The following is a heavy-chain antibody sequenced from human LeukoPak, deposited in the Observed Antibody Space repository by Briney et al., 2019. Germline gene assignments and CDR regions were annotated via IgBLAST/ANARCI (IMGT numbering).Heavy chain of an antibody. J-gene: IGHJ4*02. CDR1: GYTFTDYG. CDR2: ISTYNGNP. V-gene: IGHV1-18*01. D-gene: IGHD6-19*01. CDR3: ARVLGRQIAVAGDDY. Sequence: ASVKVSCKASGYTFTDYGVHWVRQAPGQGLEWMGWISTYNGNPHYVQNLQDRVAMTTDASTSTAFMELRSLRSDDTAVYYCARVLGRQIAVAGDDYWGQGTLVTVSS.